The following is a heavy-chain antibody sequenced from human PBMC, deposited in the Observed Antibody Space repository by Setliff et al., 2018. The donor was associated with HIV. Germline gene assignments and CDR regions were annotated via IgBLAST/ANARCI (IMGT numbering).Heavy chain of an antibody. V-gene: IGHV4-39*01. CDR3: ARKDRYSGPYYFDY. CDR2: IYYSGST. J-gene: IGHJ4*02. Sequence: SETLSLTCTVSGGSSYYWGWIRQPPGKGLEWIGSIYYSGSTYYYNPALKSRVTISVDTSKNQFSLKLSSVTAADTAVYYCARKDRYSGPYYFDYWGQGTLVTSPQ. CDR1: GGSSYY. D-gene: IGHD5-12*01.